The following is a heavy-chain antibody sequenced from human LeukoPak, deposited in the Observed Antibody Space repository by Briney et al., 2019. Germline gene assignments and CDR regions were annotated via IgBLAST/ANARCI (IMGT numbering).Heavy chain of an antibody. CDR1: GFTFSSYG. V-gene: IGHV3-33*01. CDR3: ATFGELLRGY. J-gene: IGHJ4*02. CDR2: IWYDGSNK. Sequence: GGSLRLSCAASGFTFSSYGMHWVRQAPGKGLEWVAVIWYDGSNKYYADSVKGRFTISRDNSKNTQYLQMNSLRAEDTAVYYCATFGELLRGYWGQGTLVTVSS. D-gene: IGHD3-10*01.